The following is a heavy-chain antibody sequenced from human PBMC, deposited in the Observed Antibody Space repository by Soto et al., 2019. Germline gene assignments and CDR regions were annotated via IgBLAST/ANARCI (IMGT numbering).Heavy chain of an antibody. CDR1: GYTFTSYA. V-gene: IGHV1-3*01. Sequence: ASVKVSCKASGYTFTSYAMHWVRQAPGQRLEWMGWINAGNGNTNYAQKFQGRVTITADESTSTAYMELSSLRSEDTAVYYCARRYKTGTYYYYYYGMDVWGQGTTVTVSS. CDR3: ARRYKTGTYYYYYYGMDV. D-gene: IGHD1-1*01. CDR2: INAGNGNT. J-gene: IGHJ6*02.